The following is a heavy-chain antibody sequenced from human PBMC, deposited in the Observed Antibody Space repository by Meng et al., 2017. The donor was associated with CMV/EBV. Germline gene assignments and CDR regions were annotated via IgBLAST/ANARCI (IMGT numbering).Heavy chain of an antibody. D-gene: IGHD4-17*01. J-gene: IGHJ4*02. CDR3: ARDSSRWVTKYYFDY. CDR1: GGFISSSSYY. V-gene: IGHV4-39*07. Sequence: QPQLQDSGPGLVKPSVTLSLTCTVSGGFISSSSYYWGWIRQPPGKGLEWIGSIYYSGSTYYNPSLKSRVTISVDTSKNQFSLKLSSVTAADTAVYYCARDSSRWVTKYYFDYWGQETLVTVSS. CDR2: IYYSGST.